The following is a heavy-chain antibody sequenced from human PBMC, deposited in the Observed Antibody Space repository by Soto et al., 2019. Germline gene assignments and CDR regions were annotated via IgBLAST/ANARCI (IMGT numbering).Heavy chain of an antibody. CDR2: IRGSGDGT. V-gene: IGHV3-23*01. J-gene: IGHJ3*01. D-gene: IGHD4-17*01. CDR3: TRDPNGDYIGAFDF. Sequence: EVQVLESGGGSIQPGGSLSLSCTTSKFIFSTSAMTWVRQAPGEGLEWVSSIRGSGDGTSYADSVRGRFTISRDNSKNTLYLRMNSLRVEDTAVYYCTRDPNGDYIGAFDFWGQGMLVTVSS. CDR1: KFIFSTSA.